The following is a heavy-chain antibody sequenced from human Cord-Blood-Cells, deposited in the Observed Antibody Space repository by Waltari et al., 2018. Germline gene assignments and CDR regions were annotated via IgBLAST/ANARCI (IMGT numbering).Heavy chain of an antibody. CDR3: ARGGWHDYGDYGGDY. CDR2: INPSGGST. D-gene: IGHD4-17*01. J-gene: IGHJ4*02. CDR1: GYTFTSYY. V-gene: IGHV1-46*01. Sequence: QVQLVQSGAEVKKPGASVKVSCKASGYTFTSYYMHWVRQAPGQGLEWMGIINPSGGSTSYAQKFQGRVTMTRDTATSTVYMELSILRSEDTAVYYCARGGWHDYGDYGGDYWGQGTLVTVSS.